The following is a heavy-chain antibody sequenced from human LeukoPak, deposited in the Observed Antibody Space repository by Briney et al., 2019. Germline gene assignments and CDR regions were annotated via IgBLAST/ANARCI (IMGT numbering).Heavy chain of an antibody. J-gene: IGHJ6*02. CDR2: INHSGST. CDR1: GGSFSGYY. CDR3: ARVDFWSGYYYGMDV. V-gene: IGHV4-34*01. Sequence: TSETLSLTCAVYGGSFSGYYWSWIRQPPGKGLEWIGEINHSGSTNYNPSLKSRVTISVDTSKNQFSLKLSSVTAADTAVYYCARVDFWSGYYYGMDVWGQGTTVTVSS. D-gene: IGHD3-3*01.